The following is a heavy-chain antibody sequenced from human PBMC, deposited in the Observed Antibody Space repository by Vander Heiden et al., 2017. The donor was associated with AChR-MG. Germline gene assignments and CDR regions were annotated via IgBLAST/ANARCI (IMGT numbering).Heavy chain of an antibody. D-gene: IGHD6-6*01. CDR2: INPNSGGT. J-gene: IGHJ5*02. CDR1: GYTFTGYY. Sequence: QVQLVQSGAEVKKPGAPVKVSCKASGYTFTGYYMHWVRQAPGQGLEWMGRINPNSGGTNYAQKFQGRVTMTRDTSISTAYMELSRLRSDDTAVYYCARLLFSAAYSSYPDWFDPWGQGTLVTVSS. V-gene: IGHV1-2*06. CDR3: ARLLFSAAYSSYPDWFDP.